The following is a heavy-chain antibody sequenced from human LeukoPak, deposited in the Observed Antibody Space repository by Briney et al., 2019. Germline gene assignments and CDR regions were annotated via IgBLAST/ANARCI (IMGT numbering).Heavy chain of an antibody. J-gene: IGHJ6*03. CDR2: IRYDGSNK. CDR3: AKDSSSTSWRGLYYYMDV. Sequence: GGSLRLSCAASGFTSGSYGMHWVRQAPGKGLEWVAFIRYDGSNKYYADSVKGRFTISRDNSKNTLYLQMNSLRAEDTAVYYCAKDSSSTSWRGLYYYMDVWGKGTTVTVSS. D-gene: IGHD2-2*01. V-gene: IGHV3-30*02. CDR1: GFTSGSYG.